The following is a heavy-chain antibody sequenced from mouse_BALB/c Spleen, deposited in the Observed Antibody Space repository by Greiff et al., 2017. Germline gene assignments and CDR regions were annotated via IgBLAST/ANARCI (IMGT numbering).Heavy chain of an antibody. Sequence: QVHVKQSGAELARPGASVKMSCKASGYTFTSYTMHWVKQRPGQGLEWIGYINPSSGYTNYNQKFKDKATLTADKSSSTAYMQLSSLTSEDSAVYYCARGLRSGYFDYWGQGTTLTVSS. CDR2: INPSSGYT. D-gene: IGHD1-1*01. J-gene: IGHJ2*01. CDR1: GYTFTSYT. CDR3: ARGLRSGYFDY. V-gene: IGHV1-4*01.